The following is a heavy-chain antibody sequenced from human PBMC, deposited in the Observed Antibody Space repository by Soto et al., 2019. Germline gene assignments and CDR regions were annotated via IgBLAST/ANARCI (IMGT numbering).Heavy chain of an antibody. CDR3: ARGEQYSGRIFDY. CDR1: GASVSSNSAG. J-gene: IGHJ4*01. CDR2: TYYRSKWYY. Sequence: QVQLQQSGPGLVKPSQTLSLTCAITGASVSSNSAGWRWVRQCPSRGLEWLGRTYYRSKWYYEYAVSVRGRITINPGTSKNQFSLQLNSVTPEDTAVYFCARGEQYSGRIFDYWGQGTLVTVSS. D-gene: IGHD1-26*01. V-gene: IGHV6-1*01.